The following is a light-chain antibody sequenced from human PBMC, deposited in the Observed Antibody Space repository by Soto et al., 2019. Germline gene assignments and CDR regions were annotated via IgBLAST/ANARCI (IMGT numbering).Light chain of an antibody. CDR3: CSFTSISTYV. CDR1: SDDVGAYNS. Sequence: QSVLAQPASVSGSPGQSITISCTGTSDDVGAYNSVSWYQQLPHKAPQVILYKGTQRPSGVSSRFSGSTSGNAASLTISGLQADDEADYFCCSFTSISTYVFGTGTKVTVL. CDR2: KGT. J-gene: IGLJ1*01. V-gene: IGLV2-23*01.